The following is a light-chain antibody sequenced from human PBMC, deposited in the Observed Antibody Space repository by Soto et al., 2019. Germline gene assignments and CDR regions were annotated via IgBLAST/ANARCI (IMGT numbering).Light chain of an antibody. CDR1: QSVSSSY. CDR2: GAS. CDR3: QQYGSSPPLT. Sequence: EIVLTQSPGTLSLSPGERATLFCRASQSVSSSYLAWYQQKPGQAPRLLIYGASTRATGIPDRFSGSGSGTDFTLTISRLEPEDFAVYYCQQYGSSPPLTFGGGTEVEIK. V-gene: IGKV3-20*01. J-gene: IGKJ4*01.